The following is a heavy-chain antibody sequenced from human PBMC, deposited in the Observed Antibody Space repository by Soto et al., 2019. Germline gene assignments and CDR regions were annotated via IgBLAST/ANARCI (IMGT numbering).Heavy chain of an antibody. CDR1: GFTFSSYS. V-gene: IGHV3-21*01. Sequence: EVHLVESGGGLVKPGGSLRLSCAASGFTFSSYSMNWVRQAPGKGLEWVSSISSTSRIIYYADSVKGRFTISRDNAKKAMYLQRNSLRAEDTAVYYCVSKGDEFWRRDFNYWGQGTLVTVSS. D-gene: IGHD3-3*01. J-gene: IGHJ4*02. CDR3: VSKGDEFWRRDFNY. CDR2: ISSTSRII.